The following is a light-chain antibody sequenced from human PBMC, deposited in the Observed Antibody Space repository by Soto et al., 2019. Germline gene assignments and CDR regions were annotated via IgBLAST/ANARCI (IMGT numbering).Light chain of an antibody. CDR3: QQYFSTPFT. Sequence: DIVMTQSPDSLAVSLDERATINCKSSQSVLYSSNNKNYLAWYQYKPGQPPKLLIHWASTRESGVPDRFSGSGSGTDFTLTISSLQAEDVAVYYCQQYFSTPFTFGPGTKVDIK. CDR1: QSVLYSSNNKNY. V-gene: IGKV4-1*01. CDR2: WAS. J-gene: IGKJ3*01.